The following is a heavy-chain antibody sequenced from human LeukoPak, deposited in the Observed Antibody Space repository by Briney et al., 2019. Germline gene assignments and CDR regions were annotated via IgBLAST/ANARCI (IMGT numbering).Heavy chain of an antibody. CDR2: INHSGST. Sequence: SETLSLTCAVYGGSFSGYYWSWIRQPPGKGLEWIGEINHSGSTNYNPSLKSRVTISVDTSKNQFSLKLSSVTAADTAVYYCARVYTSYYYYYMDVWGKGTTVTVSS. V-gene: IGHV4-34*01. CDR1: GGSFSGYY. J-gene: IGHJ6*03. D-gene: IGHD4-11*01. CDR3: ARVYTSYYYYYMDV.